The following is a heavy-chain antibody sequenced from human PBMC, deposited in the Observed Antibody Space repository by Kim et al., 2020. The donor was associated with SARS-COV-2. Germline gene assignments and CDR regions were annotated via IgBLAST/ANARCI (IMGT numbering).Heavy chain of an antibody. V-gene: IGHV3-21*01. CDR1: GFTFSSSS. CDR3: ARDLGVNDAFDI. J-gene: IGHJ3*02. D-gene: IGHD3-22*01. Sequence: GGSLRLSCAASGFTFSSSSMNWVRQAPGKGLEWVSSISSSSSYIYYADSVKGRFTISRDNAKNSLYLQMNSLRAEDTAVYYCARDLGVNDAFDIWGQGTMVTVSS. CDR2: ISSSSSYI.